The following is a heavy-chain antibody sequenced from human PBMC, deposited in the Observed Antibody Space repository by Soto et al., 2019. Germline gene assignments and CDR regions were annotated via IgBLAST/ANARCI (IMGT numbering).Heavy chain of an antibody. V-gene: IGHV3-33*01. CDR1: GFTFSSYG. Sequence: GGSLRLSCAASGFTFSSYGMHWVRQAPVNGLEFVAVIWYYLSNKYYADSVKGRFTISRYNSKNTLYLQMVSLRAEDMAVYYCARDFPGRSSGYWGQGTLVTVSS. CDR3: ARDFPGRSSGY. CDR2: IWYYLSNK. D-gene: IGHD3-10*01. J-gene: IGHJ4*02.